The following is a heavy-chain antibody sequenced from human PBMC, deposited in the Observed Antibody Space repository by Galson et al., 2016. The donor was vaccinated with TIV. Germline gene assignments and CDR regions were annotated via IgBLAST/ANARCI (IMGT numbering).Heavy chain of an antibody. Sequence: SLRLSCAASGFKFDVSPMIWVRQAPGKGLEWVASIGGDGRDKDYVDSVKGRFTISRDNAKNSLYLQMNSLRPEDTAVYYCARVNWDVIVVPAATPNNWFDPWGQGTLVIVSS. CDR2: IGGDGRDK. V-gene: IGHV3-7*01. CDR3: ARVNWDVIVVPAATPNNWFDP. D-gene: IGHD2-2*01. J-gene: IGHJ5*02. CDR1: GFKFDVSP.